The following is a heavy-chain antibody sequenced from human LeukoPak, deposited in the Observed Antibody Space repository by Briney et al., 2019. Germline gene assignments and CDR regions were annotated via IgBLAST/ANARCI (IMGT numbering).Heavy chain of an antibody. CDR3: AKIRGGLMITFGGVILN. Sequence: GGSLRLSCAASGFTFSNFGMSWVRQAPGKGLEWVSVISGSGGSTYYADSVKGRFTISRDNSKNTLYLQMNSLRAEDTAVYYCAKIRGGLMITFGGVILNWGQGTLVTVSS. D-gene: IGHD3-16*02. CDR1: GFTFSNFG. J-gene: IGHJ4*02. CDR2: ISGSGGST. V-gene: IGHV3-23*01.